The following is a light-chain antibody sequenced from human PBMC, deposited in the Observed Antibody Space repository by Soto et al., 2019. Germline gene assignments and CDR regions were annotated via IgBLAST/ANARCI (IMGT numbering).Light chain of an antibody. CDR3: SSHTSCRTRV. J-gene: IGLJ1*01. Sequence: QSALTQPASVSGSPGQSIAISCTGTSSDVGGYDYVSWYQQQPDKAPKLMIYEVTKRPSGVSNRFSGSKSGNTASLTISGLLSENDADYYCSSHTSCRTRVLGTGTKLTVL. V-gene: IGLV2-14*01. CDR1: SSDVGGYDY. CDR2: EVT.